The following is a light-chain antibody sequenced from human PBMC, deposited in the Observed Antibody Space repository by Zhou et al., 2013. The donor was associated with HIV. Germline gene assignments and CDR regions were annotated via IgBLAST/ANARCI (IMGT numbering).Light chain of an antibody. V-gene: IGKV1-NL1*01. CDR2: AAS. CDR1: QVISNS. Sequence: DVQMTQSPSSLSASVGDRVTISCRASQVISNSLAWYQQKPDKAPKLLLYAASRLEGGVPSRFSGSGSGTDYTLTISSLQPEDFATYYCQQSYSTPRTFGPGTKVHIK. J-gene: IGKJ3*01. CDR3: QQSYSTPRT.